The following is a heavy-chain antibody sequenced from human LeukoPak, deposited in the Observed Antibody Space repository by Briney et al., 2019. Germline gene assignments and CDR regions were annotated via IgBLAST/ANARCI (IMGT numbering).Heavy chain of an antibody. CDR1: GFTFSSYW. CDR2: INSDGSST. D-gene: IGHD6-19*01. CDR3: AKAPRSSGADYFDY. V-gene: IGHV3-74*01. Sequence: GGSLRLSCAASGFTFSSYWMHWVRHAPGKGLVWVSRINSDGSSTSYADSVKGRFTISRDNAKNSLYLQMNSLRAEDMALYYCAKAPRSSGADYFDYWGQGTLVTVSS. J-gene: IGHJ4*02.